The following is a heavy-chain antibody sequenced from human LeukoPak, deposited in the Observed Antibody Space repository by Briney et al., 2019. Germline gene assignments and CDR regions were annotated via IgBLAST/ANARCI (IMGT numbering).Heavy chain of an antibody. CDR2: INHSGST. J-gene: IGHJ4*02. CDR3: ARGHGLAGIAEAGYLFDY. Sequence: PGGSLRLSCAASGFTFSSYSMNWVRQAPGKGLEWIGEINHSGSTNYNPSLKSRVTISVDTSKNQFSLKLSSVTAADTAVYYCARGHGLAGIAEAGYLFDYWGQGTLVTVSS. D-gene: IGHD6-19*01. CDR1: GFTFSSYS. V-gene: IGHV4-34*01.